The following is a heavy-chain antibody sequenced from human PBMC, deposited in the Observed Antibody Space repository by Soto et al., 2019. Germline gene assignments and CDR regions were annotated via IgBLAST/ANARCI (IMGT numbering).Heavy chain of an antibody. CDR3: VREGGDLRGSGVFDY. Sequence: DVRLLESGGGLVQPGGALRLSCVASGFGFSWYAMSWVRQAPGKGLEWVSTISGSGDTTDYADSVKGRFIISRDNSNNSLSLQLNSLRREDTAVYYCVREGGDLRGSGVFDYWGQGTLVTVSS. D-gene: IGHD6-19*01. J-gene: IGHJ4*02. CDR2: ISGSGDTT. V-gene: IGHV3-23*01. CDR1: GFGFSWYA.